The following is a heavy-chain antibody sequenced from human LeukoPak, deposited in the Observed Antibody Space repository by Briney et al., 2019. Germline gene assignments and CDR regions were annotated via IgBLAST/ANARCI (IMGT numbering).Heavy chain of an antibody. J-gene: IGHJ2*01. CDR3: ARCPIVGATTSSYWYFDL. V-gene: IGHV4-34*01. CDR2: IKHGGST. Sequence: PSETLSLTCAVYGASFRVYYSSWIRQPPGKWLEWLGEIKHGGSTNYNPSLKSRGTISVDTSNIQFPLKLSSVTAADTAVYYCARCPIVGATTSSYWYFDLWGRGTLVTVSS. D-gene: IGHD1-26*01. CDR1: GASFRVYY.